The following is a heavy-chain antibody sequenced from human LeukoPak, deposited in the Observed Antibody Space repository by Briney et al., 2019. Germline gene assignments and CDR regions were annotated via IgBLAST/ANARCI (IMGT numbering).Heavy chain of an antibody. J-gene: IGHJ4*02. V-gene: IGHV3-66*01. CDR2: IYSGGST. CDR1: GFTFSSYG. Sequence: GGSLRLSCAASGFTFSSYGMHRVRQAPGKGLEWVSVIYSGGSTYYADSVKGRFTISRDNSKNTLYLQMNSLRAEDTAVYYCARSVAAAGPYDYWGQGTLVTVSS. CDR3: ARSVAAAGPYDY. D-gene: IGHD6-13*01.